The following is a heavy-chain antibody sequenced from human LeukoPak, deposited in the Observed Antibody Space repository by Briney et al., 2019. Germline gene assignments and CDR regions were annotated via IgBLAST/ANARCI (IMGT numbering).Heavy chain of an antibody. CDR3: ARDRHYYDSSGYYFVY. Sequence: GRSLRLSCAASGFTFSSYGMHWVRQAPGKGLEWVAVIWYDGSNKYYADSVKGRFTISRDNSKNTLYLQMNSLRAEDTAVYYCARDRHYYDSSGYYFVYLGQGTLVTVSS. V-gene: IGHV3-33*01. CDR1: GFTFSSYG. D-gene: IGHD3-22*01. CDR2: IWYDGSNK. J-gene: IGHJ4*02.